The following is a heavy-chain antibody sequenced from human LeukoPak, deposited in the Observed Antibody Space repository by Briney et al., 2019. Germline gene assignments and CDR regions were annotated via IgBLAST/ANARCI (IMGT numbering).Heavy chain of an antibody. CDR2: ISYDGSNK. V-gene: IGHV3-30-3*01. D-gene: IGHD1-14*01. J-gene: IGHJ4*02. Sequence: GRSLRLSCAASGFTFSSYAMHWVRQAPGKGLEWVAVISYDGSNKYYADSVKGRFTISRDSSKNTLYLQMNSLRAEDTAVYYCARDPLRREAYYFDYWGQGTLVTVSS. CDR3: ARDPLRREAYYFDY. CDR1: GFTFSSYA.